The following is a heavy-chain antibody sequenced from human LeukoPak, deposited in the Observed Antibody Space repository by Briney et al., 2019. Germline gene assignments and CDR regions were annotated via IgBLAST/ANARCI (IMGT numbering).Heavy chain of an antibody. D-gene: IGHD2-2*01. CDR1: GFTFSSYS. Sequence: GGSLRLSCAASGFTFSSYSMNWARQASGKGLEWVSIVSSSRSSIYYADSVKGRFTISRDNAKKSLYLQMSSLRAEGTAVYYCARGEMSAMLDYWGQGTLVTVSS. V-gene: IGHV3-21*01. CDR2: VSSSRSSI. J-gene: IGHJ4*02. CDR3: ARGEMSAMLDY.